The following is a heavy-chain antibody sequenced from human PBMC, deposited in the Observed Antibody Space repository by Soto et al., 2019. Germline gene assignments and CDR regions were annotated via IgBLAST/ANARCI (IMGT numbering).Heavy chain of an antibody. D-gene: IGHD3-3*01. CDR2: IYSGGST. J-gene: IGHJ4*02. Sequence: EVQLVETGGGLIQPGGSLRLSCAASGCTVSSNYMSWVRQAPGKGLEWVSIIYSGGSTHYAPSVKGRFTISRDNSKNTLYLQMNSLRAEDTAVYYCARFRFLDFRSVEFIDYWGQGTLVTVSS. CDR3: ARFRFLDFRSVEFIDY. CDR1: GCTVSSNY. V-gene: IGHV3-53*02.